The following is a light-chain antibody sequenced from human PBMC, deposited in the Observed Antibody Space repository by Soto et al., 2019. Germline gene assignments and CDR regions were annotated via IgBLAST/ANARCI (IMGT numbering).Light chain of an antibody. Sequence: NFMLTQPHSVSESPGKTVTISCTRSSGSIARNFVQWFQQRPGSAPTIVIYEDNRRPSGVPDRFSGSIDSSSASASLTISGLQTEDEADYYCQSYDGGIRVFGGGTKPPS. CDR2: EDN. J-gene: IGLJ3*02. CDR3: QSYDGGIRV. CDR1: SGSIARNF. V-gene: IGLV6-57*04.